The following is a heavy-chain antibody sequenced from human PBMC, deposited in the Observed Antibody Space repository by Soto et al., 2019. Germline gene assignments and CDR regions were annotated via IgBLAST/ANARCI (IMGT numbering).Heavy chain of an antibody. Sequence: QLQLQESGSGLVKPSQTLSLTCTVSGGSVSSGGFSWSWIRQPPGKGLEWIGYIYPSGSTYYNPSLKSRVTRSLDSSKNQFSLKLTSVTAADSAVYYCARGGDYYFDSWGQGTLVTVSS. D-gene: IGHD2-21*01. CDR2: IYPSGST. CDR3: ARGGDYYFDS. V-gene: IGHV4-30-2*01. J-gene: IGHJ4*02. CDR1: GGSVSSGGFS.